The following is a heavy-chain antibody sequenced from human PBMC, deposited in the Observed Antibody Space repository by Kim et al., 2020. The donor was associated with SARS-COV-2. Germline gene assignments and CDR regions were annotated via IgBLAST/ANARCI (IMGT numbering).Heavy chain of an antibody. V-gene: IGHV4-30-4*01. D-gene: IGHD5-12*01. CDR2: IGDPESP. Sequence: SETLSLTCSVSGAALRTEDSFWRWIRQPPGKVRELIGYIGDPESPYSNPSLKRRVIISMKMYKNQFSLRENSVTAADTAAYLCSGGYPAGYGGLYVWGQG. J-gene: IGHJ6*02. CDR1: GAALRTEDSF. CDR3: SGGYPAGYGGLYV.